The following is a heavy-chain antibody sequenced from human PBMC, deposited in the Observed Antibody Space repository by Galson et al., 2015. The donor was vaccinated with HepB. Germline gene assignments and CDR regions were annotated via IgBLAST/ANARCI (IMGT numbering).Heavy chain of an antibody. D-gene: IGHD5-24*01. Sequence: SLRLSCAASGLIFGSTWMSWVRQAPGKGLEWVANIKQDGSEKFYVESVKGRFTISRDNAKNSLYLQMNSLRAEDTALYYCARGGRDGTFDYWGQGTLVTVSP. J-gene: IGHJ4*02. CDR2: IKQDGSEK. V-gene: IGHV3-7*01. CDR3: ARGGRDGTFDY. CDR1: GLIFGSTW.